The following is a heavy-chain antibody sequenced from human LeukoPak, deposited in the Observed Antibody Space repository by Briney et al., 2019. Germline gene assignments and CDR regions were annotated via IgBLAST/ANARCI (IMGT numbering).Heavy chain of an antibody. Sequence: SGTLSLTCAVSGGSISSSNWWSWVRQPPGKGLEWIGEIYHSGSTNYNPSLKSRVTISVDKSKNQFSLKLSSVTAAGTAVYYCARSSDTAMGRGWSAPGGQGTLVAAPS. J-gene: IGHJ5*02. D-gene: IGHD5-18*01. CDR1: GGSISSSNW. V-gene: IGHV4-4*02. CDR3: ARSSDTAMGRGWSAP. CDR2: IYHSGST.